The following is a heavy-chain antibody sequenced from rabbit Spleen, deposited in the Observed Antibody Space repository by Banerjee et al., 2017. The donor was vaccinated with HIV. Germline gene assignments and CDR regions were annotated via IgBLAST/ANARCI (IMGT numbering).Heavy chain of an antibody. J-gene: IGHJ6*01. CDR1: GFSFSSSYY. CDR2: ISSGNSGYT. CDR3: ARDTGSSFSSYGMDL. V-gene: IGHV1S45*01. Sequence: QEQLEESGGDLVKPGASLTLTCTASGFSFSSSYYYMCWVRQAPGKELEWIACISSGNSGYTYYATWATGRFTCSKPSSTTVTLQMTSLTAADTATYFCARDTGSSFSSYGMDLWGPGTLVTVS. D-gene: IGHD8-1*01.